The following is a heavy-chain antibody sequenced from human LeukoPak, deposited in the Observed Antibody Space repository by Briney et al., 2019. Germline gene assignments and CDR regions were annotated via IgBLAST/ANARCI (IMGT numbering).Heavy chain of an antibody. Sequence: GGSLGLSCAVSGFSFSSYWMSWVRQAPGKGLEWVANINQDGSEKYYVDSLKGRFTISRDNAKNSLYLQLNNLRAEDTAVYYCARDKIVGATYFDYWGQGTLVTVSS. V-gene: IGHV3-7*01. CDR2: INQDGSEK. J-gene: IGHJ4*02. CDR1: GFSFSSYW. CDR3: ARDKIVGATYFDY. D-gene: IGHD1-26*01.